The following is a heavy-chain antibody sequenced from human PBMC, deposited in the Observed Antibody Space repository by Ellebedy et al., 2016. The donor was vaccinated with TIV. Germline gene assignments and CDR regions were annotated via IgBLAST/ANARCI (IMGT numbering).Heavy chain of an antibody. D-gene: IGHD6-19*01. CDR3: ARLLRSYFPDTSGLHDHLGMDV. CDR2: MNRSGSA. CDR1: GGSLSGYF. Sequence: MPSETLSLTCAVYGGSLSGYFWTWIRQSPGKGLEWIGEMNRSGSAQYNPSLKSRVTISIDTSKKQVSLTLRSLSAADAAVYYCARLLRSYFPDTSGLHDHLGMDVWGQGTTVTVSS. J-gene: IGHJ6*02. V-gene: IGHV4-34*01.